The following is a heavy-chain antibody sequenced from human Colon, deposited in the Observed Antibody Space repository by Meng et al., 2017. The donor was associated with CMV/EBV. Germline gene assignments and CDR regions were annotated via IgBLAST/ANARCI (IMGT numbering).Heavy chain of an antibody. CDR1: EFTSSSYA. V-gene: IGHV3-30*02. Sequence: GGSLRLSCTASEFTSSSYALHWVRQAPGKGLEWVAFIRYDGSNTYYSDSVRGRFTLSRDSIKVYLQMNSLRTNDTGVYYCAKDELNNRNDVLDYFYYGMDVWGQGTTVTVSS. D-gene: IGHD1-1*01. CDR2: IRYDGSNT. CDR3: AKDELNNRNDVLDYFYYGMDV. J-gene: IGHJ6*02.